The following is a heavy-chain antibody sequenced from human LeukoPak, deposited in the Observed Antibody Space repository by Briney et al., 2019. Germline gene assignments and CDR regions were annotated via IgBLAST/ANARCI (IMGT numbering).Heavy chain of an antibody. J-gene: IGHJ4*02. CDR2: IKEDGSEK. V-gene: IGHV3-7*01. CDR1: GGSISSYY. D-gene: IGHD2-2*01. Sequence: ETLSLTCTVSGGSISSYYWSWIRQPPGKGLEWVANIKEDGSEKYYVDSVKGRFTTSRDNAKNSLYLQMNSLRAEDTAVYYCARVCSSTTCYLGVRGDYWGQGTLVTVSS. CDR3: ARVCSSTTCYLGVRGDY.